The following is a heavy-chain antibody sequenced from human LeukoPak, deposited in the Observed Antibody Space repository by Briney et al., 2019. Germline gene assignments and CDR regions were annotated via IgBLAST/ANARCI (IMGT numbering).Heavy chain of an antibody. CDR2: ISAYNGNT. J-gene: IGHJ4*02. D-gene: IGHD6-19*01. Sequence: ASVNVSCKASGYSFTSYGINWVRQAPGQGLEWMGWISAYNGNTNYAQKLQGRVTMTTDTSTSTAYMELRSLRSDDTAVYYCARDDQIVVAGIVGYWGQGTLVTVSS. CDR3: ARDDQIVVAGIVGY. CDR1: GYSFTSYG. V-gene: IGHV1-18*01.